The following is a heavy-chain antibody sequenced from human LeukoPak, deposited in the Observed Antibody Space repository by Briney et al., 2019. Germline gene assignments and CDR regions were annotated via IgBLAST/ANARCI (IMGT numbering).Heavy chain of an antibody. V-gene: IGHV3-21*01. D-gene: IGHD3-22*01. Sequence: GGSLRLSCAASEFTFSSYRMNWVGQAPGKGLEWVSSISSSSSYIYYADSVKGRFTISRDNAKNSLYLQMNSLRAEDTAVYYCARGYDSSGYYGRDAFDIWGQGTMVTVSS. J-gene: IGHJ3*02. CDR3: ARGYDSSGYYGRDAFDI. CDR2: ISSSSSYI. CDR1: EFTFSSYR.